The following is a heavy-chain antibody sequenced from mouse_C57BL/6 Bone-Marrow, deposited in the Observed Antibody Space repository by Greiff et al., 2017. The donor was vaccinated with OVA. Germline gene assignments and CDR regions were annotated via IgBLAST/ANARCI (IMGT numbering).Heavy chain of an antibody. Sequence: EVNLVESGGGLVQPGGSLKLSCAASGFTFRDFYMYWIRQTPEKRLEWVAYISNGGGSTYYPDTVEGRFTISRDNAKNTLYLQMSRLKSEDTAMYYCARLDARDYWGQGTSVTVSS. CDR3: ARLDARDY. V-gene: IGHV5-12*01. CDR1: GFTFRDFY. CDR2: ISNGGGST. J-gene: IGHJ4*01.